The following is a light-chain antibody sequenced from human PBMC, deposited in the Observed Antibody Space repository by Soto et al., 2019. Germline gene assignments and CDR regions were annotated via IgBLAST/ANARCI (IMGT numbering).Light chain of an antibody. V-gene: IGLV1-44*01. J-gene: IGLJ3*02. CDR3: AAWDDSLNGWV. Sequence: QSVLTQPPSASGTPGQRVTISCSRSSSNIGNNNVNWYQQLPGTAPKLLIYGNNQRPSGVPERFSGSKSGTSASLAISGLQSEEEADYFCAAWDDSLNGWVFGGGTKVTVL. CDR1: SSNIGNNN. CDR2: GNN.